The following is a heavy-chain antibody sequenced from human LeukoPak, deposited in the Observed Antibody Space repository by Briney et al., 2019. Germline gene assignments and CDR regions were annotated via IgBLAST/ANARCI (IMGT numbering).Heavy chain of an antibody. CDR3: ATYYGGLDAFDI. J-gene: IGHJ3*02. D-gene: IGHD1-26*01. Sequence: ASVKVSCKASGYTFTGYYMHWVRQAPGQGLEWMGWINPNSGGTNYAQKFQGRVTMTRDTSISTAHMELSRLRSDDTAVYYCATYYGGLDAFDIWGQGTMVTVSS. CDR2: INPNSGGT. V-gene: IGHV1-2*02. CDR1: GYTFTGYY.